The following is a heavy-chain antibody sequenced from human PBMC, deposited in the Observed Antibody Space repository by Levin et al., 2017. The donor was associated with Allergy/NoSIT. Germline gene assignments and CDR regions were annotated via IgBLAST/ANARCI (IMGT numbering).Heavy chain of an antibody. CDR3: ARSREFSDSSSWYFDL. CDR2: IIPIIGRA. J-gene: IGHJ2*01. CDR1: GGTFGSCA. D-gene: IGHD6-6*01. V-gene: IGHV1-69*11. Sequence: ASVKVSCKAFGGTFGSCALSWARQAPGQGLEWLGRIIPIIGRANYPQKFQGRVRINADESTNTAYMELSSLRSEDTAVYYCARSREFSDSSSWYFDLWGRGTLVSVSS.